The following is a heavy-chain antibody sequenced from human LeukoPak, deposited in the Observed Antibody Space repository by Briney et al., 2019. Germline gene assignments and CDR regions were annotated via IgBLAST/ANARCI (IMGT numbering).Heavy chain of an antibody. Sequence: SQTLSLTXTVSGGSISSGSYYWSCIRQPAGKGLEWIGRIYTSGSTNYNPSLKSRVTISVDTSKNQFSLKLSSVTAADTAVYYCARDAYRSSTSCYVGWFDPWGQGTLVTVSS. CDR2: IYTSGST. CDR1: GGSISSGSYY. D-gene: IGHD2-2*01. V-gene: IGHV4-61*02. J-gene: IGHJ5*02. CDR3: ARDAYRSSTSCYVGWFDP.